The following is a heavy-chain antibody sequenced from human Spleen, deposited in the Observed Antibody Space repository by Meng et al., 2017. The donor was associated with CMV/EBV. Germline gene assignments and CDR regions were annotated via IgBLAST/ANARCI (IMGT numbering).Heavy chain of an antibody. D-gene: IGHD1-26*01. CDR2: IISSSYI. V-gene: IGHV3-21*01. CDR3: ARAVILSGSYLDDAFDI. CDR1: GFTFSSYS. J-gene: IGHJ3*02. Sequence: GESLKISCAASGFTFSSYSMNWVRQAPGKGLEWVSSIISSSYIYYADSVKGRFTISRDNAKNSLYLQMNSLRAEDTAVYYCARAVILSGSYLDDAFDIWGQGTMVTVSS.